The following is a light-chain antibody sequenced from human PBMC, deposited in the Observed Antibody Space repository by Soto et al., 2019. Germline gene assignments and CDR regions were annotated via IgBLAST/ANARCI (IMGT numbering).Light chain of an antibody. CDR1: QSLGSSY. CDR3: QQYGNSLPIT. CDR2: DAS. Sequence: EMVLTQSPGTLSLSPGERATLSCRASQSLGSSYLAWYQQKPGQAPRLLIYDASNRVTGIPDRFSGSGSGTDFTLTISRLEPEDFAVYYCQQYGNSLPITFGQGTRLEIK. V-gene: IGKV3-20*01. J-gene: IGKJ5*01.